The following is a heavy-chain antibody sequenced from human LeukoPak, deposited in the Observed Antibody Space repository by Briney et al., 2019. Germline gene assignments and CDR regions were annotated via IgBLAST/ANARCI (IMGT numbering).Heavy chain of an antibody. V-gene: IGHV3-23*01. CDR1: GFTFSSYA. CDR2: ISGSGGST. Sequence: PGGSLRLSCAASGFTFSSYAMSWVRQAPGKGLEWVSAISGSGGSTYYADSVKGRFTISRDNSKNTLYLQMNSLRAEDTAVYYCAKAAGRLLLETVAGHFDYWGQGTLVTVSS. J-gene: IGHJ4*02. D-gene: IGHD6-19*01. CDR3: AKAAGRLLLETVAGHFDY.